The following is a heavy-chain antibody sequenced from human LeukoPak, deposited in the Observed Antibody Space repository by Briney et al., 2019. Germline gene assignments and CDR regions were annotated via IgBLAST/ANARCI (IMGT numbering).Heavy chain of an antibody. Sequence: HPGGSLRLSCAASGFTFSTYGMHWVRQAPGKGLGWVAVISYDGTNKYYADSVKGRFTISRDNSKNTLYLQMNSLRAEDTAVYYCAKDRIVGATFGPYYFDYWGQGALVTVSS. V-gene: IGHV3-30*18. CDR3: AKDRIVGATFGPYYFDY. J-gene: IGHJ4*02. CDR2: ISYDGTNK. D-gene: IGHD1-26*01. CDR1: GFTFSTYG.